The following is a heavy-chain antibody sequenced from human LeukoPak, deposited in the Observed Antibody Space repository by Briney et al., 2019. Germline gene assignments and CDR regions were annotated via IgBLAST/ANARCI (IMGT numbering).Heavy chain of an antibody. CDR3: ARDTSDFWSGHFDY. D-gene: IGHD3-3*01. J-gene: IGHJ4*02. V-gene: IGHV4-34*01. CDR2: INHSGST. Sequence: SETLSLTCAVYGGSFSGYYWSWIRQPPGKGLEWIGEINHSGSTNYNPSLNSRVTMSVDTSKNHFSLKLSSVTAADTAVYYCARDTSDFWSGHFDYWGQGTLVTVSS. CDR1: GGSFSGYY.